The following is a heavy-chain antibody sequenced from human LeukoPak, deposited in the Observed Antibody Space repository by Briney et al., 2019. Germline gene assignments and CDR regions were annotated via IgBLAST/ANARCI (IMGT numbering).Heavy chain of an antibody. CDR2: LYSDRAT. Sequence: GGSLRLSCAASGXTVSNNYMSWVRQAPGKGLEWVSVLYSDRATYYTDSVKGRFTISRDNSKDTLYLQMNSLRGEDTAMYYCARDSYGGIDCWGQGTLVTVSS. CDR3: ARDSYGGIDC. D-gene: IGHD4-23*01. J-gene: IGHJ4*02. V-gene: IGHV3-66*01. CDR1: GXTVSNNY.